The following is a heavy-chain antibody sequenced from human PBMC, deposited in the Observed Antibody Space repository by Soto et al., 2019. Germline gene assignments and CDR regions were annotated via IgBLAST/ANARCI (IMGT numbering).Heavy chain of an antibody. J-gene: IGHJ4*02. CDR2: FDPEDGET. V-gene: IGHV1-24*01. D-gene: IGHD3-10*01. CDR3: ATEAWFGRPAPLDY. CDR1: GYTLTELS. Sequence: ASVKVSCKVSGYTLTELSMHWVRQAPGKGLEWMGGFDPEDGETIYAQKFQGRVTMTEDTSTDTAYMELSSLRSEDTAVYYCATEAWFGRPAPLDYWGQGTLVTAPQ.